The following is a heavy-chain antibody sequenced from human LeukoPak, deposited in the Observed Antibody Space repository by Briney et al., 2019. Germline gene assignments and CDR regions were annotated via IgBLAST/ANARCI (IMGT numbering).Heavy chain of an antibody. D-gene: IGHD3-9*01. J-gene: IGHJ6*02. CDR1: GFTFSSYA. CDR2: ISGSGGST. Sequence: PGGSLILSCAASGFTFSSYAMRWVRQAGGKGLEWVSAISGSGGSTYYADSVKGRFTISRDNSKNTLYLQMNSLRAEDTAVYYCAKRGILTGYYERYYYYGMDVWGQGTTVTVSS. V-gene: IGHV3-23*01. CDR3: AKRGILTGYYERYYYYGMDV.